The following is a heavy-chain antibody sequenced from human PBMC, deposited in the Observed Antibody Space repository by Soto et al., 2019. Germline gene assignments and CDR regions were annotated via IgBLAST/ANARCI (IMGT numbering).Heavy chain of an antibody. Sequence: QVQLQESGPGLVKPSETLSLTCTVSGGSVSSGSYYWSWIRQPPGKGLEWIGYIYYSGSTNYNPSIKSRVTISVDTSKKQFSLKLSSVTAADKAVYYCGRWWELKEEYYFDYWGQGTLVTVSS. CDR1: GGSVSSGSYY. CDR3: GRWWELKEEYYFDY. D-gene: IGHD2-15*01. CDR2: IYYSGST. J-gene: IGHJ4*02. V-gene: IGHV4-61*01.